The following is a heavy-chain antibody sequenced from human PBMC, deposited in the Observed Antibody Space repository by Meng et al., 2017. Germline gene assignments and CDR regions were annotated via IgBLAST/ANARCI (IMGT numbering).Heavy chain of an antibody. CDR3: ARAADSSDIVVVPAAMAGSLGDY. CDR2: INPNSGGT. J-gene: IGHJ4*02. V-gene: IGHV1-2*02. CDR1: GYTFTGYY. Sequence: ASVKVSCKASGYTFTGYYMHWVRQAPGQGLEWMGWINPNSGGTNYAQKFQGRVTMTRDTSISTAYMELSRLRSEDTAVYYCARAADSSDIVVVPAAMAGSLGDYWGQGTLVTVSS. D-gene: IGHD2-2*01.